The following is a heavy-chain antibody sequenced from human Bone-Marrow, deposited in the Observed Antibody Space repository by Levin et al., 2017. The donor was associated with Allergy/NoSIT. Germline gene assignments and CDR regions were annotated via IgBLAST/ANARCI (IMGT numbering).Heavy chain of an antibody. J-gene: IGHJ5*02. CDR2: IYHTGTS. D-gene: IGHD6-25*01. Sequence: SETLSLTCVVSGDSITTGGYSWSWVRQSPGKGLEWLGYIYHTGTSHYNSSLKSRVAMSVDKSKNQFSLQLTSVTAADSAMCYCARVRGYFRWFDPWGQGTLVTVSS. V-gene: IGHV4-30-2*06. CDR3: ARVRGYFRWFDP. CDR1: GDSITTGGYS.